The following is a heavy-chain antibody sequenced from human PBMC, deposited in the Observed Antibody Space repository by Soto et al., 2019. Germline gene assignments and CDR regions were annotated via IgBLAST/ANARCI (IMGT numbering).Heavy chain of an antibody. V-gene: IGHV3-30*18. CDR2: ISYDGSNK. J-gene: IGHJ6*02. D-gene: IGHD2-2*01. CDR1: GVTFKSYG. CDR3: AKDRVVVVPAAMYYYYYYGMDV. Sequence: GRPLILSYAASGVTFKSYGMHGVRQAPGKGLEWVAVISYDGSNKYYADSVKGRFTISRDNSKNTLYLQMNSLRAEDTAVYYCAKDRVVVVPAAMYYYYYYGMDVWGQGTTVTVSS.